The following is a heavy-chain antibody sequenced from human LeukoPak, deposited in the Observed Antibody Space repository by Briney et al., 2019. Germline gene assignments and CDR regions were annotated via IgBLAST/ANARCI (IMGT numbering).Heavy chain of an antibody. Sequence: GGSLRLSCAAPGFTFSDHYMDWVRQAPGKGLEWVGRARNKANSYTTEYAASVKGRFTISRDDSKNSLYLQMNSLKTEDTAVYYCAPVPGLRGVIPLDYWGQGTLVTVSS. V-gene: IGHV3-72*01. D-gene: IGHD3-10*01. CDR3: APVPGLRGVIPLDY. J-gene: IGHJ4*02. CDR1: GFTFSDHY. CDR2: ARNKANSYTT.